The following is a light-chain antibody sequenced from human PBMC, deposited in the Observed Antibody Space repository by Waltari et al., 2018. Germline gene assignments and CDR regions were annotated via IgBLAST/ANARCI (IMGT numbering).Light chain of an antibody. V-gene: IGLV2-23*02. CDR2: EVI. CDR1: SNNVGRYDL. Sequence: QSALTQPASVSGSPGQSITISCTGTSNNVGRYDLVSWYQFRPGEVPKLLIYEVIKRSSGVSDRFAGSKSDNTVSLTISRLQAEDEAAYDCCSYAASAPTLVFGGGTNLTVL. J-gene: IGLJ3*02. CDR3: CSYAASAPTLV.